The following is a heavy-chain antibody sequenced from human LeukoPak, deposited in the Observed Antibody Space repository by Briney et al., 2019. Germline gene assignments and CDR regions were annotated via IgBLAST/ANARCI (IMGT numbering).Heavy chain of an antibody. CDR1: GFTFSSYS. V-gene: IGHV3-23*01. D-gene: IGHD1-26*01. CDR2: ISGSGGST. CDR3: AKAEVGATRYYYGMDV. J-gene: IGHJ6*02. Sequence: GGSLRLSCAASGFTFSSYSMNWVRQAPGKGLEWVSAISGSGGSTYYADSVKGRFTISRDNSKNTLYLQMNSLRAEDTAVYYCAKAEVGATRYYYGMDVXGQGTTVTVSS.